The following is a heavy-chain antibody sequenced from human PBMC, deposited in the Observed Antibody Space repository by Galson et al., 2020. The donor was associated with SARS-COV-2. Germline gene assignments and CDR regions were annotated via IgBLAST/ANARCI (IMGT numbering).Heavy chain of an antibody. Sequence: SETLSLTCTVSGGSISSSSYYWGWIRQPPGKGLEWIGTIYYRGGTYYNPSLKSRVTISVDTSKNQFSLKLSSVTAADTAVYYCARLVTAAAIGGNWFDPWGQGTLVTVSS. V-gene: IGHV4-39*01. CDR3: ARLVTAAAIGGNWFDP. CDR2: IYYRGGT. CDR1: GGSISSSSYY. J-gene: IGHJ5*02. D-gene: IGHD2-2*01.